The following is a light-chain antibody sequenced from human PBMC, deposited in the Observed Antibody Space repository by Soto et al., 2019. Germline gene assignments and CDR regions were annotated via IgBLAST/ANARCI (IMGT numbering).Light chain of an antibody. V-gene: IGKV3-11*01. J-gene: IGKJ2*01. CDR3: QQRGKWPRT. Sequence: EIVLTQSPATLSLSPGESVTLSCRASQSVSSYLAWYQQKPGQAPRLLIYDASNRATDIPARFSGSGSGTDFTLTISSIESEDFGVYYCQQRGKWPRTFGQGTKLEIK. CDR2: DAS. CDR1: QSVSSY.